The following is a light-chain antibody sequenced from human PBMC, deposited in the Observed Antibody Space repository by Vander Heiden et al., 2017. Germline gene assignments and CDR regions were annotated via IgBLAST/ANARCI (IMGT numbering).Light chain of an antibody. CDR2: YAS. CDR3: HQSSSVPYS. V-gene: IGKV6-21*01. CDR1: ENIGRS. Sequence: EIVLTQSPDFQSVAPQEKVTITCRASENIGRSLHWYQQKPGQSPKLLIKYASQSFSGVPSRFSGGGSGTDFTLTINSLEAEDAATYCCHQSSSVPYSFGQGTKLDIK. J-gene: IGKJ2*01.